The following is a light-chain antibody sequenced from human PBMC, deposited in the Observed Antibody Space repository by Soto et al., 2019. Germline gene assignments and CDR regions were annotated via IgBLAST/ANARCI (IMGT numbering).Light chain of an antibody. Sequence: QSVLTQPASVSGSPGQSITISCTGTSSDVGGYKYVSWYQHHADKAPKLMIYEGSKRPSGVSNRFSGSKSGNTASLTISGLQAEDEADYYCCSYAGSSTFPYVFGTGTKVTVL. CDR1: SSDVGGYKY. J-gene: IGLJ1*01. CDR2: EGS. CDR3: CSYAGSSTFPYV. V-gene: IGLV2-23*03.